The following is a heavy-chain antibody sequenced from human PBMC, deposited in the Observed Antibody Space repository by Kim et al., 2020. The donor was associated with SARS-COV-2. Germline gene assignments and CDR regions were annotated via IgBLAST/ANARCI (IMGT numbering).Heavy chain of an antibody. CDR3: AKGGFRFDP. J-gene: IGHJ5*02. CDR2: GSRR. V-gene: IGHV3-7*01. Sequence: GSRRTYVDSVKSRFTTSRDNAMNSVYLQMNSLRAEDTAVYDCAKGGFRFDPWGQGSLVIVSS. D-gene: IGHD2-15*01.